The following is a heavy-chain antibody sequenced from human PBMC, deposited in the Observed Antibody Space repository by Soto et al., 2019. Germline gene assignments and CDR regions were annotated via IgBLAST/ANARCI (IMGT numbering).Heavy chain of an antibody. V-gene: IGHV4-59*12. J-gene: IGHJ6*02. CDR1: GGSISSYY. D-gene: IGHD1-26*01. Sequence: SETLSLTCTVSGGSISSYYWSWIRQPPGMGLEWIGYIYSSGSTNYNPSLKSRLTISVDTSKNQFSLKLNSVTASDTAVYYCATGFGSYSYYYAMDVWGRGTTVTISS. CDR2: IYSSGST. CDR3: ATGFGSYSYYYAMDV.